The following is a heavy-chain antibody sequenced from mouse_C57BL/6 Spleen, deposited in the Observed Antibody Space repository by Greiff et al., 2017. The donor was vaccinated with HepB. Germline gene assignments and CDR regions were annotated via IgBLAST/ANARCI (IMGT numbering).Heavy chain of an antibody. J-gene: IGHJ1*03. CDR1: GFTFSDYG. CDR2: ISSGSSTI. D-gene: IGHD1-1*01. V-gene: IGHV5-17*01. CDR3: ARTGYGSSYRWYFDV. Sequence: EVKVVESGGGLVKPGGSLKLSCAASGFTFSDYGMHWVRQAPEKGLEWVAYISSGSSTIYYADTVKGRFTISRDNAKNTLFLQMTSLRSEDTAMYYCARTGYGSSYRWYFDVWGTGTTVTVSS.